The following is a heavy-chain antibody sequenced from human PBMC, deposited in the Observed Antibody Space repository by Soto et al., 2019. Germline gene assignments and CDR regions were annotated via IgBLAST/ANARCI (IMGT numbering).Heavy chain of an antibody. J-gene: IGHJ3*02. CDR1: GFTFSSYA. D-gene: IGHD3-22*01. CDR2: ISYDGSNK. Sequence: LRLSCAASGFTFSSYAMHWVRQAPGKGLEWVAVISYDGSNKYYADSVKGRFTISRDNSKNTLYLQMNSLRAEDTAVYYCARSPITMSAFDIWGQGTMVTVS. CDR3: ARSPITMSAFDI. V-gene: IGHV3-30-3*01.